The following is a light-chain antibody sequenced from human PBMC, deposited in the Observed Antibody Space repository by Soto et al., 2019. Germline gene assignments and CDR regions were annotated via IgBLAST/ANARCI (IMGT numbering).Light chain of an antibody. V-gene: IGKV1-5*01. CDR1: QNISR. Sequence: DIQMTQSPSTLSASVGDRCTISCRASQNISRVAWYQQKPGKAPKLLIFDASRLQSGVPSRFSGSGSGTEFTLTLSSLQPDDFATYYCQLYNSDSRTFGQGTKV. CDR3: QLYNSDSRT. J-gene: IGKJ1*01. CDR2: DAS.